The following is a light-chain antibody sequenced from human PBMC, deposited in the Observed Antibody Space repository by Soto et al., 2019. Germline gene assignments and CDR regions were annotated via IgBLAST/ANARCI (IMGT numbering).Light chain of an antibody. CDR2: KAS. CDR1: QSIGRW. CDR3: QQYSTFWT. J-gene: IGKJ1*01. Sequence: DIQMTQSPSTLSASVGDRVTITCRASQSIGRWLAWYQQKPGKAPNLLIYKASSLESGVPSRFSGSGSGTEFTLTISSLQPDDFATYYCQQYSTFWTFGQGTKVDIK. V-gene: IGKV1-5*03.